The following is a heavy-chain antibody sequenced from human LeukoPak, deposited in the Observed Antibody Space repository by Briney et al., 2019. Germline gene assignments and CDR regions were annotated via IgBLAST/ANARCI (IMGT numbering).Heavy chain of an antibody. CDR1: GGSISSGSYF. J-gene: IGHJ4*02. Sequence: SETLSLTCTVSGGSISSGSYFWSWIRQPAGTGLEWIGRIYTSGSTNYNPSLKSRVTISVDTSKNQFSLKLSSVTAADTAVYYCARNDILTGYCFDYWGQGTLVTVSS. CDR3: ARNDILTGYCFDY. V-gene: IGHV4-61*02. CDR2: IYTSGST. D-gene: IGHD3-9*01.